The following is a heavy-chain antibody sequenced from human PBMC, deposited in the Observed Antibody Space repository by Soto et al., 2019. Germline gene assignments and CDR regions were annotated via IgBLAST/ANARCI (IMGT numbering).Heavy chain of an antibody. CDR2: IKEDGSEK. CDR3: ARADYYGDPGSY. D-gene: IGHD3-10*01. V-gene: IGHV3-7*01. J-gene: IGHJ4*02. Sequence: GVSLRLSCAASGFTFSSSWMSLVRQAPGKGLEWVANIKEDGSEKYYVDSVKGRFTISRDHAKNSLYLQMNSLGADDTAVYYCARADYYGDPGSYWGQGTLVTVSS. CDR1: GFTFSSSW.